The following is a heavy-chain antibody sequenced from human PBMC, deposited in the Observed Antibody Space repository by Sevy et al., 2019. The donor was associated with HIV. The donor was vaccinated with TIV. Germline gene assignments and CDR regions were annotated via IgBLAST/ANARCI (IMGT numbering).Heavy chain of an antibody. Sequence: GGSLRLSCAASGFTFSSYAMHWVRQAPGRGLEWVAVISYDGSNKYYADSVKGRFTISRDNSKNTLYLQMNSLRAEDTAVYYCARDDDAKYYYDSSGYFDYWGQRTLVTVSS. CDR1: GFTFSSYA. D-gene: IGHD3-22*01. CDR2: ISYDGSNK. V-gene: IGHV3-30-3*01. CDR3: ARDDDAKYYYDSSGYFDY. J-gene: IGHJ4*02.